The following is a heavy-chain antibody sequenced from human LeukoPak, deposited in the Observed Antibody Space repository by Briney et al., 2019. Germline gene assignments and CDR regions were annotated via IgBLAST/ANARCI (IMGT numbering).Heavy chain of an antibody. Sequence: GRSLRLSCAASGFTFDDYAMHWVRQAPGKGLEWVSGISWNSGSIGYADSVKGRFTISRDNAKNSLYLQMNSLRAEDTALYYCAKSLGSTGTFDYWGQGTLVTVSS. CDR2: ISWNSGSI. D-gene: IGHD4-17*01. V-gene: IGHV3-9*01. CDR3: AKSLGSTGTFDY. CDR1: GFTFDDYA. J-gene: IGHJ4*02.